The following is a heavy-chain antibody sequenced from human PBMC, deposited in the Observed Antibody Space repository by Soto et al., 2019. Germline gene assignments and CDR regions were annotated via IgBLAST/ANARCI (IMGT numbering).Heavy chain of an antibody. D-gene: IGHD2-21*02. CDR3: ARAGEAYCGGDCYSVDY. V-gene: IGHV1-18*01. Sequence: ASVKVSCKASGYTFTSYGISWVRQAPGQGLEWMGWISAYNGNTNYAQKLQGRVTMTTDTSTSTAYMELRSLRSDDTAVYYCARAGEAYCGGDCYSVDYWGQGTLVTVSS. CDR2: ISAYNGNT. J-gene: IGHJ4*02. CDR1: GYTFTSYG.